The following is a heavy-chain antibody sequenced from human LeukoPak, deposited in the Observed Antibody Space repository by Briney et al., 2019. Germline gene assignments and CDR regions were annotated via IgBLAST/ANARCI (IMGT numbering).Heavy chain of an antibody. V-gene: IGHV4-34*01. CDR2: INHSGST. D-gene: IGHD4-23*01. CDR1: GGSFSGYY. J-gene: IGHJ3*02. CDR3: ARDDYGGNSDAFDI. Sequence: SETLSLTCAVYGGSFSGYYWSWIRQPPGKGLEWIGEINHSGSTNYNPSLKSRVTISVDTSKNQFSLKLSSVTAADTAVYYCARDDYGGNSDAFDIWGQGTMVTVSS.